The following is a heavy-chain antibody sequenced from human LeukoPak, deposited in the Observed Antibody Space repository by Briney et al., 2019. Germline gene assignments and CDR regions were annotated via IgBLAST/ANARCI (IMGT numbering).Heavy chain of an antibody. CDR2: ISAYNGNT. CDR1: GYTFTSYG. Sequence: ASVRVSCKASGYTFTSYGISWVRQAPGQGLEWMGWISAYNGNTNYAQKLQGRVTMTTDTSTSTAYMELRSLRSDDTAVYYCARAEGFGELPYHFDYWGQGTLVTVSS. J-gene: IGHJ4*02. V-gene: IGHV1-18*01. D-gene: IGHD3-10*01. CDR3: ARAEGFGELPYHFDY.